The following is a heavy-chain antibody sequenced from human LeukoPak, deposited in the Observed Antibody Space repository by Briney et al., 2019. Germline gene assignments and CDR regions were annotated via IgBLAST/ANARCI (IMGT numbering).Heavy chain of an antibody. J-gene: IGHJ4*02. Sequence: GGSLRLSCAASGFTFSSYAMSWVRQAPGKGLEWVSAISGSGGSTYYADSVKGRFTISRDNSKNTLYLQMNSLRAEDKAVDYCGKGGGPYYFDYWGQGTLVTVSS. CDR2: ISGSGGST. D-gene: IGHD3-10*01. CDR3: GKGGGPYYFDY. CDR1: GFTFSSYA. V-gene: IGHV3-23*01.